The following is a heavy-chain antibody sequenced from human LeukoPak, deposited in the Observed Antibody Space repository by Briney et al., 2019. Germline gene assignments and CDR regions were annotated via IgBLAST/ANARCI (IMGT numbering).Heavy chain of an antibody. CDR3: ARSTSLINFDY. CDR2: IYYSGST. CDR1: GDSINSYY. V-gene: IGHV4-59*01. D-gene: IGHD3-16*01. Sequence: SETLSLTCTVSGDSINSYYWSWVRQPPGKGLEWIASIYYSGSTSYNPSLTSRVTLSVDASKNQFSLKLSSVTAADTAVYYCARSTSLINFDYWGHGILVTVSS. J-gene: IGHJ4*01.